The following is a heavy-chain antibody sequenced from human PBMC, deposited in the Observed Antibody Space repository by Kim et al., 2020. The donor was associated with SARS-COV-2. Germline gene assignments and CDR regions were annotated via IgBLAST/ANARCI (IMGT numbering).Heavy chain of an antibody. D-gene: IGHD3-9*01. J-gene: IGHJ4*02. Sequence: YNPSLKSRVTISVDTSKNQFSLKLSSVTAADTAVYYCARDRLTNRDYFDYWGQGTLVTVSS. CDR3: ARDRLTNRDYFDY. V-gene: IGHV4-39*07.